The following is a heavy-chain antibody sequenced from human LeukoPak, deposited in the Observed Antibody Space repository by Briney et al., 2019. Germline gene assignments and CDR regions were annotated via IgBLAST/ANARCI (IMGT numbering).Heavy chain of an antibody. D-gene: IGHD5-18*01. V-gene: IGHV3-30*09. CDR3: ARDPPGGTDMDDAFDM. CDR1: RFTFSSYA. J-gene: IGHJ3*02. Sequence: PGGPLRLSCAASRFTFSSYAMHWIRQAPGKGLEWVALISYDGSNKYYADSVKGRFAISRDNSKNTLFLQMSSLRAEDTAVYYCARDPPGGTDMDDAFDMWGQGTMVTVSS. CDR2: ISYDGSNK.